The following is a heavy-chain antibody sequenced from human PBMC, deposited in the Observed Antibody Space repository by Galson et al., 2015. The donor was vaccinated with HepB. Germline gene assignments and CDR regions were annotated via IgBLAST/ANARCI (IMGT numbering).Heavy chain of an antibody. J-gene: IGHJ4*02. V-gene: IGHV3-15*01. Sequence: SLRLSCAASGFTFSNAWMSWVRQAPGKGLEWVGRIKSKTDGGTTDYAAPVKGRFTISRDDSKNALYLQMNSLKTEDAAVYYCTRTISYYDSSADWDYWGQGTLVTVSS. D-gene: IGHD3-22*01. CDR3: TRTISYYDSSADWDY. CDR2: IKSKTDGGTT. CDR1: GFTFSNAW.